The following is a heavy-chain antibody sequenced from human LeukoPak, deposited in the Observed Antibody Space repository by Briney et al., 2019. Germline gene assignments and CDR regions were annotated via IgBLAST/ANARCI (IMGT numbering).Heavy chain of an antibody. Sequence: SETLSLTCTVSGGSISSDYWNWIRQPPGKGLEWIGYIYYSGSTIYNPSLKSRVTISVDTSKNQFSLKLSSVTAADTAVYYCARGSVQQQLVGRDFDYWGQGTLVTVSS. CDR1: GGSISSDY. D-gene: IGHD6-13*01. J-gene: IGHJ4*02. CDR2: IYYSGST. CDR3: ARGSVQQQLVGRDFDY. V-gene: IGHV4-59*12.